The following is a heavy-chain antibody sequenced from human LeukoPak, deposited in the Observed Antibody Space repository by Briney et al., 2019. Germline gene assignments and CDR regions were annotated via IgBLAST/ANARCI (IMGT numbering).Heavy chain of an antibody. J-gene: IGHJ6*02. Sequence: GGSLRLSCAASGFTFSSYAMHWVRQAPGKGLEWVAVISYDGSNKYYADSVKGRFTISRDNSKNSLYLQMNSLRAEDTAVYYCARDIVATSVHYYYYYYGMDVWGQGTTVTVSS. CDR2: ISYDGSNK. CDR3: ARDIVATSVHYYYYYYGMDV. V-gene: IGHV3-30-3*01. CDR1: GFTFSSYA. D-gene: IGHD5-12*01.